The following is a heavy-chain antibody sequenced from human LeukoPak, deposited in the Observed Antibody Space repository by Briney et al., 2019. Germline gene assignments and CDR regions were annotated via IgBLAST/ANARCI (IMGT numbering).Heavy chain of an antibody. CDR3: ARDPYDSGWQHAFDI. V-gene: IGHV4-38-2*02. CDR2: IHYTGNT. J-gene: IGHJ3*02. Sequence: SISSAASGFSISSGSYWAWIRQSPGKVLVGIGGIHYTGNTYYGPSLKSRVTLSVDPSENQFSLRLTSVTAADTAMYFCARDPYDSGWQHAFDIWGQGIMVSVSS. CDR1: GFSISSGSY. D-gene: IGHD3-22*01.